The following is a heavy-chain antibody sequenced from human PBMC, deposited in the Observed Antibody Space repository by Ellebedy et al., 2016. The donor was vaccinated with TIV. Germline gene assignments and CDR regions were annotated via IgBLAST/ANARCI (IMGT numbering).Heavy chain of an antibody. Sequence: SETLSLTXTVSGGSISSYYWSWIRQPPGKGLEWIGYIYYSGSTNYNPSLKSRVTISVDTSKNQFSLKLSSVTAADTAMYYCARLEGSGSYKYWGKGTLVTVSS. CDR1: GGSISSYY. V-gene: IGHV4-59*12. CDR3: ARLEGSGSYKY. D-gene: IGHD3-10*01. J-gene: IGHJ4*02. CDR2: IYYSGST.